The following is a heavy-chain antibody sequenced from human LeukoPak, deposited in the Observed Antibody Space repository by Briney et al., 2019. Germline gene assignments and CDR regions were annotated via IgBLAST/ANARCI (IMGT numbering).Heavy chain of an antibody. CDR2: IYYSGST. J-gene: IGHJ2*01. V-gene: IGHV4-61*01. CDR1: GGSVSSGSYY. Sequence: KPSETLSLTCTVSGGSVSSGSYYWSWIRQPPGKGLEWIGYIYYSGSTNYNPSLKSRVTISVDTSKNQFSLKLSSVTAADTAVYYCASIDRNWCFDLWGRGTLVTVSS. CDR3: ASIDRNWCFDL. D-gene: IGHD3-22*01.